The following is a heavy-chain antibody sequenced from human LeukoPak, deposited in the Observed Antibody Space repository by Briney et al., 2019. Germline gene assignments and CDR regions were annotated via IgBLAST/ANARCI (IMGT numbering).Heavy chain of an antibody. CDR1: GYTFTGYY. CDR2: INPNSGGT. J-gene: IGHJ6*03. Sequence: ASVRVSCKASGYTFTGYYMHWVRQAPGQGLEWMGWINPNSGGTNYAQKFQGRVTMTRDTSISTAYMELSRLRSDDTAVYYCARDGFYYGSGSYSYYYYMDVWGKGTTVTVSS. V-gene: IGHV1-2*02. D-gene: IGHD3-10*01. CDR3: ARDGFYYGSGSYSYYYYMDV.